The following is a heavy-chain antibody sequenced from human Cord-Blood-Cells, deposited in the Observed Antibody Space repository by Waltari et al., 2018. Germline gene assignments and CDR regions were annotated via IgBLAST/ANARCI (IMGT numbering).Heavy chain of an antibody. CDR1: GGTFSSYA. CDR3: ARDTISGSSWYNWFVP. D-gene: IGHD6-13*01. J-gene: IGHJ5*02. Sequence: QVQLVQSGAEVKKPGYSVKVSCKASGGTFSSYAISWVRQTPGQGLEWMGGVIPIFGTAKDAQKFQGRVTITADESTSTAYMELSSLRSEYTAVYYFARDTISGSSWYNWFVPWGQGTLVTVSS. CDR2: VIPIFGTA. V-gene: IGHV1-69*01.